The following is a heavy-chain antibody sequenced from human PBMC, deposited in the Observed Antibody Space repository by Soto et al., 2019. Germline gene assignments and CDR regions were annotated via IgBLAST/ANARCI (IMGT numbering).Heavy chain of an antibody. J-gene: IGHJ5*02. CDR1: GYTFTSYG. D-gene: IGHD5-12*01. CDR2: ILAYNGNT. V-gene: IGHV1-18*04. CDR3: ARVLGRVATIMAQYNWFDP. Sequence: QVQLVQSGAEVKKPGASVKVSCKASGYTFTSYGISWVRQAPGQGLEWMGWILAYNGNTNYAQKLQGRVTMTTDTSTSTAYRELRSLRSDDTAVYYCARVLGRVATIMAQYNWFDPWGQGTRVTVSS.